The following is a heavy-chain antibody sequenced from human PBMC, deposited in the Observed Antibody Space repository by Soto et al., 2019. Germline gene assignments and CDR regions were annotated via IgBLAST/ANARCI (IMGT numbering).Heavy chain of an antibody. J-gene: IGHJ4*02. CDR2: ISYDGSNK. D-gene: IGHD3-16*02. V-gene: IGHV3-30-3*01. CDR3: ARAPKVMITFGGVIGTFDY. CDR1: GFTFSSYA. Sequence: LRLSCAASGFTFSSYAMHWVRQAPGKGLEWVAVISYDGSNKYYADSVKGRFTISRDNSKNTLYLQMNSLRAEDTAVYYCARAPKVMITFGGVIGTFDYWGQGTLVTVSS.